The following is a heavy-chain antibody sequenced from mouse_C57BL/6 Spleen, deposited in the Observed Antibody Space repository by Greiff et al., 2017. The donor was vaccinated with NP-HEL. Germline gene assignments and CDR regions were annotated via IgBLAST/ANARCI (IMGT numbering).Heavy chain of an antibody. Sequence: VQLQQPGAELVMPGASVKLSCKASGYTFTSYWMHWVKQRPGQGLEWIGEIDPSDSYTNYNQKFKGKSTLTVDKSSSTAYMQLSSLTSEDSAVYYCARSILLRDFDYWGQGTTLTVSS. J-gene: IGHJ2*01. V-gene: IGHV1-69*01. D-gene: IGHD1-1*01. CDR1: GYTFTSYW. CDR3: ARSILLRDFDY. CDR2: IDPSDSYT.